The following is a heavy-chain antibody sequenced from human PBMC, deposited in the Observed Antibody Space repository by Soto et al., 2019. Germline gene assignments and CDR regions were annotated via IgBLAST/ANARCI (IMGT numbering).Heavy chain of an antibody. V-gene: IGHV4-4*02. D-gene: IGHD3-10*01. CDR3: ARFNWVRGVSWFDP. CDR2: ISHSGSA. Sequence: SETLSLTCAASGGSISSSNWWSWVRQPPGKGLEWIGEISHSGSANYNPSLKTRVTLSIDKSKNHFSLGVASVTPADTAVYYCARFNWVRGVSWFDPWGQGILVTVSS. CDR1: GGSISSSNW. J-gene: IGHJ5*02.